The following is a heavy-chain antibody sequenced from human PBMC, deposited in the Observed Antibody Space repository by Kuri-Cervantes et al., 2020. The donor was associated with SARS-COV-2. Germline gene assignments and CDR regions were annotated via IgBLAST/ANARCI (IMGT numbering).Heavy chain of an antibody. D-gene: IGHD6-19*01. Sequence: SVKVSCKASGGTFSNYGTSWVRQAPGQGLEWMGGIIPSFGTTKYARKFQGRVTITADESTSTAYMELSSLRYEDMAVYYCTREGHSSGWDAEYFHHWGQGTLVTVSS. V-gene: IGHV1-69*13. J-gene: IGHJ1*01. CDR3: TREGHSSGWDAEYFHH. CDR2: IIPSFGTT. CDR1: GGTFSNYG.